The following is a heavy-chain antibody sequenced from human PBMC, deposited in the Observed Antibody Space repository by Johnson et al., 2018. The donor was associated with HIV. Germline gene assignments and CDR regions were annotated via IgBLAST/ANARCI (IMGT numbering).Heavy chain of an antibody. V-gene: IGHV3-20*04. Sequence: VQLVESGGGVVRPGGSLRLSCAASGFTFDDYGMSWVRQAPGKGLEWVSGINWNGGSTIYADSVKGRFTISRDNAKNTLYLQMNSLRAEDTAVYYCARGTPYGGNSWDFDIWGQGTMVTVSS. J-gene: IGHJ3*02. CDR3: ARGTPYGGNSWDFDI. CDR2: INWNGGST. D-gene: IGHD4-23*01. CDR1: GFTFDDYG.